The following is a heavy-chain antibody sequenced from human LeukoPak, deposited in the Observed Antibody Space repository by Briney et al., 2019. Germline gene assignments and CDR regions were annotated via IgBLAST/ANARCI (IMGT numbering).Heavy chain of an antibody. CDR2: ISGSGGST. CDR3: AKDYDSLTGYYGHDAFDI. J-gene: IGHJ3*02. Sequence: GGSLRLSCAASGFTFSSYAMSWVRQAPGKGLEWVSAISGSGGSTYYADSVKGRFTISRDNSKNTLYLQMNSLRAEDTAVYYCAKDYDSLTGYYGHDAFDIWGQGTMVTVSS. D-gene: IGHD3-9*01. CDR1: GFTFSSYA. V-gene: IGHV3-23*01.